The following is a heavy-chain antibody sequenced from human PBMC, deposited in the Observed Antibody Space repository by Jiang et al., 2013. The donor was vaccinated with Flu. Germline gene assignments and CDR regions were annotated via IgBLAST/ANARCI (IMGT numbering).Heavy chain of an antibody. J-gene: IGHJ5*02. D-gene: IGHD3-22*01. CDR2: IIPIFGTA. CDR1: GGTFSSYA. V-gene: IGHV1-69*01. CDR3: ARDLYYYDSSGANNWFDP. Sequence: LVESGAEVKKPGSSVKVSCKASGGTFSSYAISWVRQAPGQGLEWMGGIIPIFGTANYAQKFQGRVTITADESTSTAYMELSSLRSEDTAVYYCARDLYYYDSSGANNWFDPWGQGTLVTVSS.